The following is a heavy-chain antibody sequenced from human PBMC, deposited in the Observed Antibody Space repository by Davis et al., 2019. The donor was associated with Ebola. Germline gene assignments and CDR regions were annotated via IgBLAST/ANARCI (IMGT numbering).Heavy chain of an antibody. CDR2: IYYSGST. D-gene: IGHD6-19*01. CDR1: GGSISSGGYY. Sequence: MPSETLSLTCTVSGGSISSGGYYWSWIRQHPGKGLEWIGYIYYSGSTYYNPSLKSRVTISVDTSKNQFSLKLSSVTAADTAVYYCARAMDSSGWSNYYYGMDVWGKGTTVTVSS. J-gene: IGHJ6*04. V-gene: IGHV4-31*03. CDR3: ARAMDSSGWSNYYYGMDV.